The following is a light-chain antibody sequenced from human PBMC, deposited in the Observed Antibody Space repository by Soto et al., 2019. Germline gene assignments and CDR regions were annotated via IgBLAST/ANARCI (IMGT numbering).Light chain of an antibody. CDR2: DVS. CDR1: SSDVGGYNY. CDR3: SSYRSSSIVV. Sequence: QSALTQPASVSGSPGQSITISCTGTSSDVGGYNYVSWYQQYPGKAPKVIIYDVSNRPSGVSNRFSGSKSGNTASLTISGLQAEDEADYYCSSYRSSSIVVFGGGTQLTVL. J-gene: IGLJ2*01. V-gene: IGLV2-14*01.